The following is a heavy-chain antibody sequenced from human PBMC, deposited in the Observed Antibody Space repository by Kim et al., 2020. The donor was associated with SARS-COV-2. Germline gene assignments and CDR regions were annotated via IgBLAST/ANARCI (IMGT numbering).Heavy chain of an antibody. CDR3: AIVTTTVVTGGAFDI. CDR1: GGTFSSYT. V-gene: IGHV1-69*02. J-gene: IGHJ3*02. D-gene: IGHD4-17*01. Sequence: SVKVSCKASGGTFSSYTISWVRQAPGQGLEWMGRIIPILGIANYAQKFQGIVTITADKSTSTAYMELSSLRSEDTAVYYCAIVTTTVVTGGAFDIWGQGTMVTVSS. CDR2: IIPILGIA.